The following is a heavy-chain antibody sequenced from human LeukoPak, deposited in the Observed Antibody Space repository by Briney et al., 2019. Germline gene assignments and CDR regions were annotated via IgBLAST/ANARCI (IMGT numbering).Heavy chain of an antibody. J-gene: IGHJ3*02. V-gene: IGHV3-23*01. Sequence: GGSLGLSCAASGFTSSSYAMSWVRQAPGKGLEWVSSISGSGGSTYYADSVKGRFTISRDNSKNTLYLQMNSLRAEDTAVYYCAKCTRMVRGVIGAFDIWGQGTMVTVSS. D-gene: IGHD3-10*01. CDR2: ISGSGGST. CDR3: AKCTRMVRGVIGAFDI. CDR1: GFTSSSYA.